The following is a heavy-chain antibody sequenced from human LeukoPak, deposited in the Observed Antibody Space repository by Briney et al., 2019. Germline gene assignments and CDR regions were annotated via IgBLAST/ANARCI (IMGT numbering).Heavy chain of an antibody. CDR2: IRSKANSYAT. Sequence: QTGGSLRLSCAASGFTFDDYGMSWVRQASGKGLEWVGRIRSKANSYATAYAASVKGRFTISRDDSKNTAYLQMNSLKTEDTAVYYCTTILFYWGQGTLVTVSS. J-gene: IGHJ4*02. CDR1: GFTFDDYG. CDR3: TTILFY. D-gene: IGHD2/OR15-2a*01. V-gene: IGHV3-73*01.